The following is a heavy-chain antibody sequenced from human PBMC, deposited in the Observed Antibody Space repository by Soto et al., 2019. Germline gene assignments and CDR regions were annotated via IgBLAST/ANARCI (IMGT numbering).Heavy chain of an antibody. Sequence: QVQLQQWGAGLLKPSETLSLTCAVYGGSFSGYYWSWIRQPPGKGLEWIGEINHSGSTNYNPSLKSRVTRSVDTSKNQFSLTLSSVTAEDTAVYYCARGDSSSSGFRLDWGQGTLVTVSS. V-gene: IGHV4-34*01. CDR1: GGSFSGYY. CDR3: ARGDSSSSGFRLD. CDR2: INHSGST. D-gene: IGHD6-6*01. J-gene: IGHJ4*02.